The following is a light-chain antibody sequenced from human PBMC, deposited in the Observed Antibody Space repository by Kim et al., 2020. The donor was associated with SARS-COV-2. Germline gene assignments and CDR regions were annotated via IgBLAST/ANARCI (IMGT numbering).Light chain of an antibody. Sequence: ATQMTQSPSSLSASAGDRVTITCRASQDIGNELCWYQQQAGKAPKHLIYAASTLQSGVPSRFSGTRSGTDFTLTISSLQPEDFAAYYCLQDYRALWTFGQGTKVDIK. CDR3: LQDYRALWT. CDR1: QDIGNE. J-gene: IGKJ1*01. V-gene: IGKV1-6*01. CDR2: AAS.